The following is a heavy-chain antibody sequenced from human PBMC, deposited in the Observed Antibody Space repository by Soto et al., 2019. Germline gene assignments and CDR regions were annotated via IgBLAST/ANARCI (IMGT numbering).Heavy chain of an antibody. CDR2: IYYSGST. V-gene: IGHV4-31*03. CDR1: GGSISSGGYY. J-gene: IGHJ4*02. Sequence: PSETLSLTCTVSGGSISSGGYYWSWIRQHPGKGLEWIGYIYYSGSTYYNPSLKSRVTISVDTSKNQFSLKLSSVTAADTAVYYCARARECSGGTRYNYFDYWGQGTLVTVSS. CDR3: ARARECSGGTRYNYFDY. D-gene: IGHD2-15*01.